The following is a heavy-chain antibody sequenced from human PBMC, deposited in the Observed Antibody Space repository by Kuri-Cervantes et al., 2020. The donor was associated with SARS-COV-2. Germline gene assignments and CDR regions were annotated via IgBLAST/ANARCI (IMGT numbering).Heavy chain of an antibody. J-gene: IGHJ4*02. CDR3: ARDGVKDDYGFSSY. CDR2: ISSSSSTI. V-gene: IGHV3-48*02. CDR1: GFTFSSYS. D-gene: IGHD4-17*01. Sequence: GGSLRLSCAASGFTFSSYSMNWVRQAPGKGLEWVSYISSSSSTIYYADSVKGRFTISRDNAKNSLYLQMNSLRDEDTAVYYGARDGVKDDYGFSSYWGQGTLVTVSS.